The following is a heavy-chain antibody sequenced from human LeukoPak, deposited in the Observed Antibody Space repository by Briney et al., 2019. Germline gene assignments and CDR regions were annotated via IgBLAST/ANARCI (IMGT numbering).Heavy chain of an antibody. J-gene: IGHJ4*02. V-gene: IGHV3-74*01. CDR3: AKDPGAYYDILTGYFDY. D-gene: IGHD3-9*01. Sequence: PGGSLRLSCVASGFTFSSYWMHWVRQGPGKGLVWVSRINSDGSSTTYADSVKGRFTISGDNAKNTLYLQMNSLRAEDTAVYYCAKDPGAYYDILTGYFDYWGQGTLVTVSS. CDR2: INSDGSST. CDR1: GFTFSSYW.